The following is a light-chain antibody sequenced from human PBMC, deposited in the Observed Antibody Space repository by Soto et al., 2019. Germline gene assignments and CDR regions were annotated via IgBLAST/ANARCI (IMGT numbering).Light chain of an antibody. J-gene: IGKJ1*01. Sequence: DIQMTHSPSTLSGSVGDTVTITCRASQTISSWLAWYQQKPGKAPKLLIYKASTLKSGVPSRFSGSGSGTEFTLTISSLQPYDFATYYCQHYNSYSEAFGQGTKVDIK. CDR1: QTISSW. V-gene: IGKV1-5*03. CDR2: KAS. CDR3: QHYNSYSEA.